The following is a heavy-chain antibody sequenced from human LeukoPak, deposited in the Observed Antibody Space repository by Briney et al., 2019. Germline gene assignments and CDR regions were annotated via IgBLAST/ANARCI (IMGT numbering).Heavy chain of an antibody. Sequence: GGSLRPSCAASGFTFSSYAMHWVRQAPGKGLEWGAVISYDGSNKYYADSVKGRFTISRDNSKNTLYLQMNSLRAEDTAVYYCARVMNYYDKEYYFDYWGQGTLVTVSS. J-gene: IGHJ4*02. V-gene: IGHV3-30-3*01. D-gene: IGHD3-22*01. CDR1: GFTFSSYA. CDR2: ISYDGSNK. CDR3: ARVMNYYDKEYYFDY.